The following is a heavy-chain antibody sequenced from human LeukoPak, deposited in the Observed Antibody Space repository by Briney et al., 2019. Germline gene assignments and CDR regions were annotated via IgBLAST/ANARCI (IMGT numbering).Heavy chain of an antibody. V-gene: IGHV3-30*14. J-gene: IGHJ4*02. CDR2: ISYDGSNK. D-gene: IGHD3-3*01. CDR1: GFTFSSYA. Sequence: GGSLRLSCAASGFTFSSYAMHWVRQAPGKGLEWVAVISYDGSNKYYADSVKGRFTISRDNSKNTLFLQMNRLRAEDTAVYYCARGGPEWPLDYWGQGTLVTVSS. CDR3: ARGGPEWPLDY.